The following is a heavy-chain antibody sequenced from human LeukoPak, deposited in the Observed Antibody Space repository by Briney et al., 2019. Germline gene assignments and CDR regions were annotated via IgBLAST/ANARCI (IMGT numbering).Heavy chain of an antibody. Sequence: PGGSLRLSCAASGFTFSSYWMSWVRQAPGKGLEWVANMKQDGSEKYYVDSVKGRFTISRDNAKNSLYLQMNSLRAEDTAVYYCARARYSSSWYYFDYWGQGTLVTVSS. J-gene: IGHJ4*02. CDR1: GFTFSSYW. V-gene: IGHV3-7*01. D-gene: IGHD6-13*01. CDR2: MKQDGSEK. CDR3: ARARYSSSWYYFDY.